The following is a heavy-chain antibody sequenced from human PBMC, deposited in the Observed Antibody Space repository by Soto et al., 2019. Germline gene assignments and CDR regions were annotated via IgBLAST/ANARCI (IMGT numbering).Heavy chain of an antibody. V-gene: IGHV3-21*01. CDR3: ASSQGYSGYPSLDY. J-gene: IGHJ4*02. Sequence: GGSLRLSCAASGFTFSSYSMNWVRQAPGKGPGWVSSISSSSSYIYYADSVKGRFTISRDNAKNSLYLQMNSLRAEDTAVYYCASSQGYSGYPSLDYWGQGTLVTVSS. CDR2: ISSSSSYI. CDR1: GFTFSSYS. D-gene: IGHD5-12*01.